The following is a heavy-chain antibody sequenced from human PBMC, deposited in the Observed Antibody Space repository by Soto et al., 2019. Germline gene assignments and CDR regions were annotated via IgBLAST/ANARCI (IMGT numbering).Heavy chain of an antibody. J-gene: IGHJ4*02. V-gene: IGHV1-69*12. D-gene: IGHD3-10*01. Sequence: QVQLVQSGAEVKKPGSSVKVSCKASGGTFSSYAISWVRQAPGQGLEWMGGIIPIFGTANYAQKFQGRVTITADESTSRAHMELSSLRSEDTAVYYCARGVTMVQGVITHFDYWGQGTLVTVSS. CDR1: GGTFSSYA. CDR2: IIPIFGTA. CDR3: ARGVTMVQGVITHFDY.